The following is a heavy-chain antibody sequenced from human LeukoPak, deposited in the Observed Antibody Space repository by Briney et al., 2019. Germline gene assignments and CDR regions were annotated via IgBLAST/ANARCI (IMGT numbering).Heavy chain of an antibody. V-gene: IGHV4-59*01. CDR2: IYYSGNT. J-gene: IGHJ3*02. D-gene: IGHD1-7*01. CDR1: GGSISSFY. CDR3: ARDWITGTGDAFDI. Sequence: PSETLSLTCTVSGGSISSFYWSWIRQPPGKGLEWIGYIYYSGNTNYSPSLKSRVTMSVDTSKNQFSLKLSSVTAADTAVYYCARDWITGTGDAFDIWGQGTMDTVSS.